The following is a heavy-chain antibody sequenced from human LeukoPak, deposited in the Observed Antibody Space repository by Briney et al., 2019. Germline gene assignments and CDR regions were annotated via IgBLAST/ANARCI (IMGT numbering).Heavy chain of an antibody. D-gene: IGHD3-16*02. J-gene: IGHJ4*02. CDR3: AKHFAITFGGVIVAVFDY. CDR2: ISVSGGST. Sequence: GGSLRLSCAASGFTFSSYAMSWVRQAPGKGLELVSAISVSGGSTYYADSVKGRFTISRDNSKNTLYLQMNSLSAEDTAVYSCAKHFAITFGGVIVAVFDYWGQGTLVTVSS. V-gene: IGHV3-23*01. CDR1: GFTFSSYA.